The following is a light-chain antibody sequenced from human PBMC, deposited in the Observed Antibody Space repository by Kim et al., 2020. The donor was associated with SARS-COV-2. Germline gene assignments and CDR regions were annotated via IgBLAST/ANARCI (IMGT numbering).Light chain of an antibody. CDR1: SNNVGYEG. CDR2: RNN. V-gene: IGLV10-54*04. J-gene: IGLJ3*02. Sequence: QAGLTQPPSVSKGLGQTATLTCTGNSNNVGYEGAAWLQQHQGHPPKLLSYRNNNRPSGISERFSASRSGNTASLTITGLQSEDESDYYCSAWDSRLSAWVYGGGTRLTVL. CDR3: SAWDSRLSAWV.